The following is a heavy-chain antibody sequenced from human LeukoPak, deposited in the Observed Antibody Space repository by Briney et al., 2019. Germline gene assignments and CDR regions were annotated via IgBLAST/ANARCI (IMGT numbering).Heavy chain of an antibody. V-gene: IGHV3-30*02. Sequence: GGSLRLSCAASGFTFSSYGMHWVRQAPGKGLEWVAFIRYDGSNKYYADSVKGRFTISRDNSKNTLYLQMNSLRAEDTAVYYCARPAGYSNSDNLDYWGQGTLVTVSP. CDR1: GFTFSSYG. D-gene: IGHD4-11*01. J-gene: IGHJ4*02. CDR3: ARPAGYSNSDNLDY. CDR2: IRYDGSNK.